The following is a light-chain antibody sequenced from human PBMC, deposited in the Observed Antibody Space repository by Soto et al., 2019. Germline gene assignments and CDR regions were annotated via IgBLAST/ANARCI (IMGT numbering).Light chain of an antibody. CDR2: WAS. Sequence: DIVTTQSPDSLAVSLGERATINCKSSQSVLYSSNNKNYLAWYQQKPGQPPKLLIYWASTRESGVPDRFSGSGSGTDFTLTIRSLQAEDVAVYYCQQYYNTPSITFGQGTRLEIK. J-gene: IGKJ5*01. V-gene: IGKV4-1*01. CDR1: QSVLYSSNNKNY. CDR3: QQYYNTPSIT.